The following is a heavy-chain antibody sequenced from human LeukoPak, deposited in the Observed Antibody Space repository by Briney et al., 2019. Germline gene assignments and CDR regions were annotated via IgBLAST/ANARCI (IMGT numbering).Heavy chain of an antibody. CDR1: GYTITAYY. CDR3: ARAYCSGPDCFHGRRWIDP. V-gene: IGHV1-2*02. J-gene: IGHJ5*02. Sequence: GASVKVSCKASGYTITAYYMHLVRQAPGQGLEGMGWINPNTGVTSDAQNFQGRVTLTRDTSISTAYMDLRRLRFDDTAMYYCARAYCSGPDCFHGRRWIDPWGQGTLVTVSS. CDR2: INPNTGVT. D-gene: IGHD2-15*01.